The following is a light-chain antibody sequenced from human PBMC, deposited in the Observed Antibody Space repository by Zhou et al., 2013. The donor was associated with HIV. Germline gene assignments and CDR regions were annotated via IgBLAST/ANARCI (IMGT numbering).Light chain of an antibody. CDR2: DAS. CDR3: QQYDSSLWT. CDR1: QSVSSY. J-gene: IGKJ1*01. V-gene: IGKV3-20*01. Sequence: EIVLTQSPATLSLSPGERATLSCRASQSVSSYLAWYQQKPGQAPRLLIYDASSRATGIPDRFSGSGSGTDFTLTISRLEPEDFAVYYCQQYDSSLWTFGQGTKVEIK.